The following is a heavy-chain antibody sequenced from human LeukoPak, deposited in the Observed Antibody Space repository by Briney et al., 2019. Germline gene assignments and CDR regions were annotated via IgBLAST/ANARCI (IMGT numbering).Heavy chain of an antibody. Sequence: PGGSLRLSCAASGFTFSIYAMSWVRQAPGKGLQWVSSITSRGESTWYVGSVKGRFTISRDNSKNTLYLQMNSLRAEDTAVYYCAKDLGALIDIVVVVAATCDYWGQGTLVTVSS. V-gene: IGHV3-23*01. D-gene: IGHD2-15*01. CDR1: GFTFSIYA. CDR2: ITSRGEST. CDR3: AKDLGALIDIVVVVAATCDY. J-gene: IGHJ4*02.